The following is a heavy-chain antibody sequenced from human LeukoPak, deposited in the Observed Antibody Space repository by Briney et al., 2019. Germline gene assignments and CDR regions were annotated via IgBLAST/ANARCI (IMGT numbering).Heavy chain of an antibody. J-gene: IGHJ4*02. D-gene: IGHD3-16*01. CDR1: GYTFTDFC. CDR2: IIPIFGTA. CDR3: AREGGLFDY. Sequence: SVKVSCKTSGYTFTDFCIVWERQAPGQGLEWMGGIIPIFGTANYAQKFQGRVTITADESTSTAYMELSSLRSEDTAVYYCAREGGLFDYWGQGTLVTVSS. V-gene: IGHV1-69*13.